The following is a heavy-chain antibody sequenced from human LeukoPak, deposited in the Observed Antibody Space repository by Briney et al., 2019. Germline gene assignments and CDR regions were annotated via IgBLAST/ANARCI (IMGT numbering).Heavy chain of an antibody. D-gene: IGHD3-3*01. Sequence: ASLKVSCKASGYTFTGYYMHWVRQAPGQGLEWMGWINPNTGGTNYAQKFQGRVTVTRDTSISTAYMELSRLRSDDTAVYYCARSQYSDLWSGNPKSPYYFDSWGQGTLVTVSS. CDR2: INPNTGGT. J-gene: IGHJ4*02. V-gene: IGHV1-2*02. CDR1: GYTFTGYY. CDR3: ARSQYSDLWSGNPKSPYYFDS.